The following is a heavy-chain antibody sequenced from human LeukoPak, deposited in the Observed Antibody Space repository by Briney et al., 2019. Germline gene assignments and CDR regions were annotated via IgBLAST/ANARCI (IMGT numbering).Heavy chain of an antibody. CDR2: IYYSGST. J-gene: IGHJ4*02. V-gene: IGHV4-59*08. CDR3: ARRQTYFDY. CDR1: NGSISPYF. Sequence: SETLSLTCTASNGSISPYFWSWIRQPPGKGLEWIGYIYYSGSTKYNPSLKSRVTISLDTSKKQFSLKLSPVTAADTALYYCARRQTYFDYWGQGTLVTVSS.